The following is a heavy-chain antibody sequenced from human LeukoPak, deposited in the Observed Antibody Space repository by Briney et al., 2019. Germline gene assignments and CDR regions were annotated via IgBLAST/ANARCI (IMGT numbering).Heavy chain of an antibody. CDR1: GGSISSYY. V-gene: IGHV4-59*01. D-gene: IGHD2-2*01. Sequence: PSETLSLTCTVSGGSISSYYWSWIRQPPGKGLEWIGYIYYSGSTNYNTSLKSRVTISVDTSKNRFSLKLNSVTAADTAVYYCARTTEDCSSTSCYQYWFDPWGQGTLVTVSS. J-gene: IGHJ5*02. CDR2: IYYSGST. CDR3: ARTTEDCSSTSCYQYWFDP.